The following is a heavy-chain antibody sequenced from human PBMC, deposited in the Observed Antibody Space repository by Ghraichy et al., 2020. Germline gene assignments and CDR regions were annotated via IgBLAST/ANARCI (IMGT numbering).Heavy chain of an antibody. V-gene: IGHV3-23*01. Sequence: GGSLTLSCAASGFTFSSYAMSWVRQAPGKGLEWVSAISGSGGSTYYADSVKGRFTISRDNSKNTLYLKMNSLRAEDTAVYYCAKDSASCSGGSCYRFYYYYGMDVWGQGTTVTVSS. J-gene: IGHJ6*02. CDR1: GFTFSSYA. CDR3: AKDSASCSGGSCYRFYYYYGMDV. D-gene: IGHD2-15*01. CDR2: ISGSGGST.